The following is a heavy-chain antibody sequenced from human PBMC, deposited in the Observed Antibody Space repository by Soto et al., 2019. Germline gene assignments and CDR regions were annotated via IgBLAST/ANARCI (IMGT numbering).Heavy chain of an antibody. Sequence: SETLSLTCTVSGGSVSSGSYYWSWIRQPPGKGLEWVGYIYYSGSTNYNPSLKSRVTISVDTSKNQFSLKLSSVTAADTAVYYCARAPLQGSNSDQGGETGHYYYYGMDVWGQGTTVTVS. J-gene: IGHJ6*02. CDR2: IYYSGST. D-gene: IGHD3-16*01. V-gene: IGHV4-61*01. CDR3: ARAPLQGSNSDQGGETGHYYYYGMDV. CDR1: GGSVSSGSYY.